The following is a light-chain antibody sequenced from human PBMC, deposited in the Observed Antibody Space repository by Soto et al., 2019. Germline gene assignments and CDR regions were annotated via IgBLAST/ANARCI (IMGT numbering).Light chain of an antibody. CDR1: SSDVGSYNL. CDR3: CSYAGSSTGVV. Sequence: QSALTQPASVSGSPGQSITSSCTGTSSDVGSYNLVSWYQQHPGKAPKLMIYEVSKRPSGVSNRFSGSKSGNTASLTISGLQAEDEADYYCCSYAGSSTGVVFGGGTKLTVL. CDR2: EVS. V-gene: IGLV2-23*02. J-gene: IGLJ2*01.